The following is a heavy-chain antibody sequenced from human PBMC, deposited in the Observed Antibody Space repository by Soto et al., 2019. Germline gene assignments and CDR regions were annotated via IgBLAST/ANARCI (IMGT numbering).Heavy chain of an antibody. J-gene: IGHJ6*02. Sequence: SETLSLTCTVSGGSISSGDYYWSWIRQPPGKGLEWIGYIYYSGSTYYNPSLKSRVTISVDTSKNQFSLKLSSVTAADTAVYYCARDHYVYVFLTGYGYYYGMDFWGQGSTGTGSS. CDR1: GGSISSGDYY. CDR3: ARDHYVYVFLTGYGYYYGMDF. CDR2: IYYSGST. D-gene: IGHD3-9*01. V-gene: IGHV4-30-4*01.